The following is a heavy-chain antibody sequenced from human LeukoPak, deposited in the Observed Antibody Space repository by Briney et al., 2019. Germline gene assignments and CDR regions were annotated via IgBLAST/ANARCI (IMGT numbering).Heavy chain of an antibody. Sequence: ASVKVSCKASGGTLSSYAISWVRQAPGQGLEWMGGIIPIFGTANYAQKFQGRVTITADESTSTAYMELSSLRSEDTAVYYCARDWGYYDSSGYLDYWGQGTLVTVSS. CDR3: ARDWGYYDSSGYLDY. CDR2: IIPIFGTA. J-gene: IGHJ4*02. V-gene: IGHV1-69*13. CDR1: GGTLSSYA. D-gene: IGHD3-22*01.